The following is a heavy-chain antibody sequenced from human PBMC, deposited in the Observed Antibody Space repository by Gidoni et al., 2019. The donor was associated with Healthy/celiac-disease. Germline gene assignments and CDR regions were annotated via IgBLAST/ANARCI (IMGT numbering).Heavy chain of an antibody. CDR2: IWYDGSNK. D-gene: IGHD6-19*01. Sequence: QVQLVESGGGVVQPGRSLRLSCAASGFTFSSYGMHWVRQAPGKGLGWVAVIWYDGSNKYYADSVKGRFTISRDNSKNTLYLQMNSLRAEDTAVYYCARGGYGSGDPPCHYWGQGTLVTVSS. V-gene: IGHV3-33*01. CDR3: ARGGYGSGDPPCHY. CDR1: GFTFSSYG. J-gene: IGHJ4*02.